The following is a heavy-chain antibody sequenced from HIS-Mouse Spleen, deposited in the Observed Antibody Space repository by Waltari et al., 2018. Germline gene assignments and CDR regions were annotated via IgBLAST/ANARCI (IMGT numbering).Heavy chain of an antibody. Sequence: QVQLVESGGGVVQPGRALRIPCAASGFLCSSYGMLGVRQAPGKGLEWVAVISYDGSNKYYADSVKGRFTISRDNSKNTLYLQMNSLRAEDTAVYYCAKDKHHAFDYWGQGTLVTVSS. CDR3: AKDKHHAFDY. CDR2: ISYDGSNK. V-gene: IGHV3-30*18. CDR1: GFLCSSYG. J-gene: IGHJ4*02.